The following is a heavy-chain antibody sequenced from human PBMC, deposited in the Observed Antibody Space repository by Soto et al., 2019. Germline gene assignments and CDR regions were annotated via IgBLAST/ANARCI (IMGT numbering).Heavy chain of an antibody. CDR3: ARDRGSDYVWGSYRSDAFDI. D-gene: IGHD3-16*02. Sequence: RASVKVSCKASGYTFTGYYMHWVRQAPGQGLEWMGWINPNSGGTNYAQKFQGWVTMTRDTPISTAYMELSRLRSDDTAVYYCARDRGSDYVWGSYRSDAFDIWGQGTMVTVSS. CDR2: INPNSGGT. CDR1: GYTFTGYY. J-gene: IGHJ3*02. V-gene: IGHV1-2*04.